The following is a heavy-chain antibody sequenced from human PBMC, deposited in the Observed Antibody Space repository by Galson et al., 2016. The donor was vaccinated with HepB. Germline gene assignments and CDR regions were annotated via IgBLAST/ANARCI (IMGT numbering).Heavy chain of an antibody. CDR2: IYGGGST. V-gene: IGHV3-53*01. J-gene: IGHJ4*02. Sequence: SLRLSCAASGFTFSNAWMSWIRQAPGKGLEWVSVIYGGGSTFYADSVKGRFTISRDNSKNTVYLQMNSLAAEDTAVYYCAGEGASGYALDYWGQGTLVTVSS. CDR3: AGEGASGYALDY. D-gene: IGHD6-25*01. CDR1: GFTFSNAW.